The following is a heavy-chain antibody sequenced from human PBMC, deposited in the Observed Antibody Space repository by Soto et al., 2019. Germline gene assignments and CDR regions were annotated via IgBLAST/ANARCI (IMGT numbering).Heavy chain of an antibody. V-gene: IGHV1-18*01. CDR3: ARAGFRPYYDFWSGYYST. CDR1: GYTFTSYG. CDR2: ISANNGNT. Sequence: ASVKVSCKASGYTFTSYGISWLRQAPGQGLEWMGWISANNGNTNYAQKFQGRVTITADKSTSTAYMELSSLRSEDTAVYYCARAGFRPYYDFWSGYYSTWGQGTLVTVSS. D-gene: IGHD3-3*01. J-gene: IGHJ4*02.